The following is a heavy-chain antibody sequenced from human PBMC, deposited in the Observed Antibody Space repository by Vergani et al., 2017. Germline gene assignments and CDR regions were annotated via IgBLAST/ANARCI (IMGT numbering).Heavy chain of an antibody. V-gene: IGHV4-4*03. CDR1: GGSINGTNW. D-gene: IGHD3-22*01. CDR2: IYHSGST. J-gene: IGHJ4*02. Sequence: QVQLQESGPGLVKPPGTPSLNCAVSGGSINGTNWRGWVRQSPGKGLEWIGEIYHSGSTNYNPSLKSRITISVDKSKTHFSLKLSSVTAADAAVYYCASNGYYCLDYWGRGTLVTVSS. CDR3: ASNGYYCLDY.